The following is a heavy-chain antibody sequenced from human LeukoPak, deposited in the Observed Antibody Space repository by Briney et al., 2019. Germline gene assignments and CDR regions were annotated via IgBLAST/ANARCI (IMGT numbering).Heavy chain of an antibody. CDR3: ARVRAFLSGSYSPSYFDY. Sequence: SETLSPTCAVYGGSFSGYYWSWIRQPPGKGLEWIGEINHSGSTNYNPSLKSRVTISVDTSKNQFSLKLSSVTAADTAVYYCARVRAFLSGSYSPSYFDYWGQGTLATVSS. J-gene: IGHJ4*02. V-gene: IGHV4-34*01. CDR1: GGSFSGYY. CDR2: INHSGST. D-gene: IGHD1-26*01.